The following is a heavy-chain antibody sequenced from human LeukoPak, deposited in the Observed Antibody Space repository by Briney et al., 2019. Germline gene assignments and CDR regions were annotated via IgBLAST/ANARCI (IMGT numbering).Heavy chain of an antibody. Sequence: SETLSLTCTVSGGSISSSSCYWGWIRQPPGKGLEWIGSIYYSGSTYYNPSLKSRVTISVDTSKDQFSLKLSSVTAADTAVYYCARDGSGYFNWFDPWGQGTLVTVSS. CDR2: IYYSGST. D-gene: IGHD3-3*01. V-gene: IGHV4-39*07. CDR3: ARDGSGYFNWFDP. CDR1: GGSISSSSCY. J-gene: IGHJ5*02.